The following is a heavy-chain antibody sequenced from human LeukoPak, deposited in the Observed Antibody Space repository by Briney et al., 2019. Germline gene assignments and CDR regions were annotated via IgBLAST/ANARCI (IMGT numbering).Heavy chain of an antibody. CDR2: INHSGST. Sequence: SSETLSLTCAVYGVSFSGYYWSWIRQPPGKGLEWIGEINHSGSTNYNPSLKSRVTISVDTSKNQFSLKLSSVTAADTAVYYCARGGGGIERSWYLFFGYWGQGTLVTVSS. CDR1: GVSFSGYY. CDR3: ARGGGGIERSWYLFFGY. V-gene: IGHV4-34*01. J-gene: IGHJ4*02. D-gene: IGHD6-13*01.